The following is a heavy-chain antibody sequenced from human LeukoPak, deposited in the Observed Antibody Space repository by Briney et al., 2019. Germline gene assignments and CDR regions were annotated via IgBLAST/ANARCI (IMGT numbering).Heavy chain of an antibody. Sequence: GGSLRLSCAASGFTFSSYGMHWVRQAPGKGLEWVAFIRYDGSNNYYADSVKGRFTISRDNSKNTLYLQMNSLRAEDTAVYYCAKDPFGVVIQRDYYYMDVWGKGTTVTVSS. V-gene: IGHV3-30*02. D-gene: IGHD3-3*01. CDR3: AKDPFGVVIQRDYYYMDV. CDR2: IRYDGSNN. J-gene: IGHJ6*03. CDR1: GFTFSSYG.